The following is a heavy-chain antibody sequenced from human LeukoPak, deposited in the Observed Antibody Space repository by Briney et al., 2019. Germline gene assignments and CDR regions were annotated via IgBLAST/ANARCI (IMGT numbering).Heavy chain of an antibody. V-gene: IGHV1-2*02. Sequence: ASVKVSCKASGYTFTGYYMHWVRQAPGQGLEWMGWINPNSGGTHYAQKFQGRVTTTRDASISTVYMELSRLRSDDTAVYYCAREEAEYYFDYWGQGTLVTVSS. J-gene: IGHJ4*02. CDR2: INPNSGGT. CDR3: AREEAEYYFDY. CDR1: GYTFTGYY.